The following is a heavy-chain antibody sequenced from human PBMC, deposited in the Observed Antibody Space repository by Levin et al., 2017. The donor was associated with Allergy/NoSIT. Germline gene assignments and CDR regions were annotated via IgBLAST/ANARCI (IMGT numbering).Heavy chain of an antibody. V-gene: IGHV1-18*01. CDR3: ARDLDCSSTSCYQGSDAFDI. D-gene: IGHD2-2*01. J-gene: IGHJ3*02. Sequence: GESLKISCKASGYTFTSYGISWVRQAPGQGLEWMGWISAYNGNTNYAQKLQGRVTMTTDTSTSTAYMELRSLRSDDTAVYYCARDLDCSSTSCYQGSDAFDIWGQGTMVTVSS. CDR1: GYTFTSYG. CDR2: ISAYNGNT.